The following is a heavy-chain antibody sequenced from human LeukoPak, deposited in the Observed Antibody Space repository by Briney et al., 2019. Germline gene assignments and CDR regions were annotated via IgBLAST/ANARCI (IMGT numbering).Heavy chain of an antibody. CDR3: AKDITMIVGSYYFDY. V-gene: IGHV3-9*01. CDR2: ISWNSGSI. J-gene: IGHJ4*02. CDR1: GFTFDDYA. Sequence: GGSLRLSCAASGFTFDDYAMHWVRQAPGKGLEWVSGISWNSGSIGYADSVKGRFTISRDNAKNSLYLQMNSLRAEDTALYYCAKDITMIVGSYYFDYWGQGTLVTVSS. D-gene: IGHD3-22*01.